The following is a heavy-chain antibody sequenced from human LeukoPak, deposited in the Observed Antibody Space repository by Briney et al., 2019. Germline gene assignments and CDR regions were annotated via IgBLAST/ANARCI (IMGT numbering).Heavy chain of an antibody. CDR3: AKGNNSLSFNFDY. J-gene: IGHJ4*02. CDR2: VSGDGGVT. D-gene: IGHD2/OR15-2a*01. V-gene: IGHV3-43*02. CDR1: GFTFRDFS. Sequence: GGSLRLSCAASGFTFRDFSMHWVRQAPGKGVEWVSLVSGDGGVTHYADSVKGRFTISRDNSKNSLYLQMSSLRVEDTAFYYCAKGNNSLSFNFDYWGQGTLVTVSS.